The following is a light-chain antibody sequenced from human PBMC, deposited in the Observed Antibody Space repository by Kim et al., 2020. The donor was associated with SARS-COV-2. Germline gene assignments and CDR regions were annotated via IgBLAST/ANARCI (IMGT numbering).Light chain of an antibody. J-gene: IGLJ3*02. V-gene: IGLV1-44*01. CDR3: ASWDDSLVGVL. CDR2: NNY. CDR1: TSNIGVNI. Sequence: ELTQPPSMSGTPGQTLIISCSGNTSNIGVNIVNWYKQLSRAAPQLLIFNNYQRPSGVPDRTSGSKSGTSASLAISGLRSDDEADYYCASWDDSLVGVLFGGGTKVTVL.